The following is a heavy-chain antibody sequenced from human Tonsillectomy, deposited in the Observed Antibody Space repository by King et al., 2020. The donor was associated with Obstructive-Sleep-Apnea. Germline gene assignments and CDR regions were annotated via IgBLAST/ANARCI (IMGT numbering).Heavy chain of an antibody. J-gene: IGHJ6*02. CDR1: GGAISSGGYY. D-gene: IGHD2-2*01. Sequence: QLQESGPGLVKPSQTLSLTCTVSGGAISSGGYYWSWIRQHPGRGLEWIGYIYYNGTTYHNPSLKGRVTMSVDTSKNQFSLKVRSVTAADTAVYYWARDNGANCSGNSCYSAPYYYFGMDVWGQGTTVTVSS. CDR2: IYYNGTT. V-gene: IGHV4-31*03. CDR3: ARDNGANCSGNSCYSAPYYYFGMDV.